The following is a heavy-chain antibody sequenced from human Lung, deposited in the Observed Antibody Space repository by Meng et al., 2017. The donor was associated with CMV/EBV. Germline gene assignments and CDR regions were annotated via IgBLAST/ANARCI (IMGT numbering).Heavy chain of an antibody. Sequence: QGRLRRPSPPLGRPPGALASTCAVSGDSIPNHNWWAWVRQPPGKGLEWIGEIPHRGSSAYNPSLKSRVSMSIDKSKNQFSLKLTSVTAADTAVYHCLRRSGGSVWGQGTLVTVSS. D-gene: IGHD3-10*01. CDR3: LRRSGGSV. CDR2: IPHRGSS. V-gene: IGHV4-4*03. CDR1: GDSIPNHNW. J-gene: IGHJ1*01.